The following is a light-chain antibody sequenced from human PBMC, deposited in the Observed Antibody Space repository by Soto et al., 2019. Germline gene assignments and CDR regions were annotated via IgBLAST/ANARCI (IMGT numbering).Light chain of an antibody. CDR3: SSYSSSSTRLV. CDR1: SSDVGGYNY. J-gene: IGLJ2*01. Sequence: HSALTQPASVSGSPGQSITISCTGTSSDVGGYNYVSWYQHHPDKAPKLMIYDVNNRPSGVSHRFSGSKSGNTASLTISGLQAEDEAAYYCSSYSSSSTRLVFGGGTKLTVL. V-gene: IGLV2-14*03. CDR2: DVN.